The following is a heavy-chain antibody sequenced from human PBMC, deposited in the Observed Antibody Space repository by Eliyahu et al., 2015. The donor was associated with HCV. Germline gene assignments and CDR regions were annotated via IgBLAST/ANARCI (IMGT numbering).Heavy chain of an antibody. CDR2: ITPIFGTA. V-gene: IGHV1-69*01. CDR1: GGTFSSYA. J-gene: IGHJ4*02. CDR3: AKGRNYYDSSGFYYFDF. D-gene: IGHD3-22*01. Sequence: EVKKPGSSVKVSCKASGGTFSSYAICWVRQAPGQGLEWMGGITPIFGTANYAQKFQGRVTITADESTTTAYMELSSLRSEDTAVYYCAKGRNYYDSSGFYYFDFWGQGTLVTVSS.